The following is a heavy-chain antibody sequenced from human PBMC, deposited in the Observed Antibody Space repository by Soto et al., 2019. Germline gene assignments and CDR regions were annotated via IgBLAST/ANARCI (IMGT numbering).Heavy chain of an antibody. CDR3: ASRDPGTSVDY. CDR2: IYHGGTT. V-gene: IGHV4-38-2*02. D-gene: IGHD1-7*01. Sequence: PSETLSLTCTVSGYSISSGSYWGWIRQPPGKGPEWIASIYHGGTTFYNPSLKSRVTVSVDKSNNQFSLKVTSLTAADTAVYYCASRDPGTSVDYWGQGTLVTVSS. CDR1: GYSISSGSY. J-gene: IGHJ4*02.